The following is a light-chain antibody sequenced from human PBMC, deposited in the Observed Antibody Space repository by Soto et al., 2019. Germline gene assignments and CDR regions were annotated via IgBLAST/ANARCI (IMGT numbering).Light chain of an antibody. CDR2: GAF. V-gene: IGKV3-20*01. J-gene: IGKJ1*01. CDR3: QQYGGSPPT. CDR1: QSVSSN. Sequence: IVMTQSPATLSVSPWERATLSCRASQSVSSNLAWYQQKPGQAPRLLIYGAFSRATGIPDRFSGSGSGTDFTLTISRLEPEDFALYYCQQYGGSPPTFGQGSKVDI.